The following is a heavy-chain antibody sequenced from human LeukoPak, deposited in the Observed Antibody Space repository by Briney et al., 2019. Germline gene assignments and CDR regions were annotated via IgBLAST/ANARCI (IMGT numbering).Heavy chain of an antibody. CDR2: IYHSGST. D-gene: IGHD7-27*01. V-gene: IGHV4-39*01. J-gene: IGHJ4*02. CDR1: GGSINSSSYY. CDR3: SRPYKHWGFVY. Sequence: SETLSLTCTVSGGSINSSSYYWGWIRQPPGKGLEWIGSIYHSGSTYYNSSLKSRVTISVDTSKNQFSLKLSSVTAAETSVYYCSRPYKHWGFVYWGQGTLVTVSS.